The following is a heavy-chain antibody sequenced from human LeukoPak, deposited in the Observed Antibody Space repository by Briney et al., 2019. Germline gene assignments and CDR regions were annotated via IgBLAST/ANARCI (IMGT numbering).Heavy chain of an antibody. Sequence: SVTVSCKASGGTFSNYAISWVRQAPGQGLEWMGGIITNYGTTNYAQKYQGRVTITADESTTTVYMELSSLRSEDTAVYYCARPRTYYDFWRGYPPFDYWGQGTLVTVSS. V-gene: IGHV1-69*01. J-gene: IGHJ4*02. CDR2: IITNYGTT. CDR3: ARPRTYYDFWRGYPPFDY. CDR1: GGTFSNYA. D-gene: IGHD3-3*01.